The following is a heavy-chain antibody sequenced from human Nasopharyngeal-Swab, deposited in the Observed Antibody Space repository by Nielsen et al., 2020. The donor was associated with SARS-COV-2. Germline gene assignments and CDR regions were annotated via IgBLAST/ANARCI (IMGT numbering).Heavy chain of an antibody. V-gene: IGHV5-51*01. CDR1: GNSFSSYW. D-gene: IGHD5-24*01. J-gene: IGHJ4*02. CDR2: IYPGDSDT. Sequence: GEPLKISCKGSGNSFSSYWIGWVRQMPGKGLERMGIIYPGDSDTRYSPSFQGQVTISADKSISTAYLQWSSLKASDTAMYYCARHPPERWLQLPPDYWGQGTLVTVSS. CDR3: ARHPPERWLQLPPDY.